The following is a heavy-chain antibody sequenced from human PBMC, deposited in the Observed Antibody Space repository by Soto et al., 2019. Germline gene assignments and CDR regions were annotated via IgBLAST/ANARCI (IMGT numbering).Heavy chain of an antibody. J-gene: IGHJ4*02. Sequence: QVQLMQSGAEVKKPGSSVKVSCKTSGGTFSSYAISWVRQAPGQGLEWMGGIIPIFGTANYAQKFQGRVTITADESASTAYIELSSLRCVITSVYYCAWRDSHNLRGSNDLGQGAPGTVSS. CDR2: IIPIFGTA. CDR1: GGTFSSYA. V-gene: IGHV1-69*12. D-gene: IGHD3-22*01. CDR3: AWRDSHNLRGSND.